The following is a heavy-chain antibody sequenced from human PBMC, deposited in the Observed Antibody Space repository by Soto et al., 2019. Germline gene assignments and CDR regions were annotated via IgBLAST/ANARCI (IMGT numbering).Heavy chain of an antibody. V-gene: IGHV3-11*05. Sequence: QVQLVESGGGLVKPGGSLRLSCAASGFIFSDYYMTWIRQSPGKGLEWISYISNSGITNYADSVKGRFTISRDNAKNSQYLQMDSLRAEDTAVYYCARENYYKMDVWGQGTTVTVSS. J-gene: IGHJ6*02. CDR1: GFIFSDYY. CDR3: ARENYYKMDV. CDR2: ISNSGIT.